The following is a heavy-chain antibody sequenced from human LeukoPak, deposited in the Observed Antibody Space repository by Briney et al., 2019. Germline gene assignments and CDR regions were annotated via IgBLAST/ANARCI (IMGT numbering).Heavy chain of an antibody. CDR1: GGSISSSSYY. CDR2: IYYSGST. V-gene: IGHV4-39*01. CDR3: ARHSEYITIFGVVRNAFDI. Sequence: PSETLSLTCTVSGGSISSSSYYWDWIRQPPGKGLEWIGSIYYSGSTYYNPSLKSRVTISVDTSKNQFSLKLSSVTAADTAVYYCARHSEYITIFGVVRNAFDIWGQGTMVTVSS. D-gene: IGHD3-3*01. J-gene: IGHJ3*02.